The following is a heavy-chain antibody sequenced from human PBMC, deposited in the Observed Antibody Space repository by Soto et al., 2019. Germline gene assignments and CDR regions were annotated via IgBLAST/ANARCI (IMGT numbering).Heavy chain of an antibody. CDR3: ARDGSGYRSRASPIDV. CDR2: IIPIFGTA. Sequence: QVQLVQSGAEVKKPGSSVKVSCKASGDTFSSYAISWVRQAPGQGLEWMGGIIPIFGTANYAQQFQGRVTITADESTSTAYMEWSTLRSEDTAVYYCARDGSGYRSRASPIDVLSQGTTVTVTS. CDR1: GDTFSSYA. V-gene: IGHV1-69*01. D-gene: IGHD3-22*01. J-gene: IGHJ6*02.